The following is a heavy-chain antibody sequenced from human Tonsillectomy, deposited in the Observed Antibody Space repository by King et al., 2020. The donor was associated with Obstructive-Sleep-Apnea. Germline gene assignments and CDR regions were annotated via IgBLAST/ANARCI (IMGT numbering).Heavy chain of an antibody. CDR2: IIPIHGLA. D-gene: IGHD3-22*01. V-gene: IGHV1-69*10. CDR1: GGTFSSYA. Sequence: QRVQSGAEVKKTGSSVKVSCMASGGTFSSYAISWVRQDPGQWLGWMGGIIPIHGLANDAHEFQGRVTITADKSTGTAYMELSSLRSEDTAVYYCAITYYYDSSGYYYEMDYWGQGTLVTVSS. J-gene: IGHJ4*02. CDR3: AITYYYDSSGYYYEMDY.